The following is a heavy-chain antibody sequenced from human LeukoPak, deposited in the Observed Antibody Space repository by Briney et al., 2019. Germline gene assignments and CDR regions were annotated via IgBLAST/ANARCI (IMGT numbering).Heavy chain of an antibody. CDR1: GGSISGFY. CDR3: ARVNWEGYFDL. V-gene: IGHV4-4*07. J-gene: IGHJ2*01. CDR2: VYTNGAS. Sequence: SETLSLTCTVSGGSISGFYWSWFRQSAEKGLEWIGRVYTNGASNYNPFLKSRVTMSVDTSKDQVSLKLTSLTAADTAVYYCARVNWEGYFDLWGRGTLVTVSS. D-gene: IGHD1-1*01.